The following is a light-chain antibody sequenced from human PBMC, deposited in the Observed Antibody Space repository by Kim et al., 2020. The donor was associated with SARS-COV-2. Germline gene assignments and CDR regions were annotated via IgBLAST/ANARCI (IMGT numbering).Light chain of an antibody. CDR1: SSDVGGYNY. CDR2: DVN. CDR3: SSYTSRTTVV. Sequence: SITISCTGTSSDVGGYNYVSWYQQHPGKAPKLMIYDVNNRPSGVSNRFSGSKSGNTASLTISGLQAEDEADYYCSSYTSRTTVVFGGGTQLTVL. V-gene: IGLV2-14*03. J-gene: IGLJ2*01.